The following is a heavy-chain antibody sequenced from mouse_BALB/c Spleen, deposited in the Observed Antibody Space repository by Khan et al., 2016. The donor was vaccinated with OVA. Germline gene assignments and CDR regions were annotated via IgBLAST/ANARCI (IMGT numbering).Heavy chain of an antibody. D-gene: IGHD2-3*01. V-gene: IGHV3-2*02. CDR3: ARDGSRYNYAMDY. J-gene: IGHJ4*01. Sequence: VQLQESGPGLVKPSQSLSLTCTVTGYSITSDYAWNWIRQFPGNKLEWMGYINYSGSTNYNPALKSRISITRDTSKNQFFLQLNSVTTADTATYYCARDGSRYNYAMDYWGHGSSVTVSS. CDR2: INYSGST. CDR1: GYSITSDYA.